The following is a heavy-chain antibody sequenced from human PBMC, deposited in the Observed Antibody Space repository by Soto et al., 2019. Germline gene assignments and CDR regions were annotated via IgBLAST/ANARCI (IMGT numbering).Heavy chain of an antibody. V-gene: IGHV4-59*01. CDR3: ARDRDGGFDY. J-gene: IGHJ4*02. CDR2: IYYSGST. D-gene: IGHD3-10*01. Sequence: PSETLSLTCTVSGGSISSYYLSWIRQPPGKGLEWIGYIYYSGSTNYNPSLKSRVTISVDTSKNQFSLKLSSVTAADTAVYYCARDRDGGFDYWGQGTLVTVSS. CDR1: GGSISSYY.